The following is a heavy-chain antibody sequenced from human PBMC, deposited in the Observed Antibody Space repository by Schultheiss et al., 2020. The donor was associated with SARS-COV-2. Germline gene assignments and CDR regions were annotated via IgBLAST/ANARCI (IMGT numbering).Heavy chain of an antibody. CDR1: GFTFSSYG. D-gene: IGHD3-3*01. Sequence: GGSLRLSCAASGFTFSSYGMHWVRQAPGKGLEWVAVISYDGSNKYYADSVKGRFTISRDNSKNTLYLQMNSLRTEDTALYYCAKEGYDFWSGYYKLTGNYYGMDVWGQGTTVTVSS. V-gene: IGHV3-30*18. J-gene: IGHJ6*02. CDR2: ISYDGSNK. CDR3: AKEGYDFWSGYYKLTGNYYGMDV.